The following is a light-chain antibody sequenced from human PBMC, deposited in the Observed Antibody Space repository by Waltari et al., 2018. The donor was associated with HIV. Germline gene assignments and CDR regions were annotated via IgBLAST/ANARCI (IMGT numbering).Light chain of an antibody. CDR1: QSISSY. Sequence: DIQMTQSPSSLSASVGDRVTITCRSSQSISSYLNWYQQKPGKAPKLLIYDASNLQSGVPSRFSGSGSGTDFTLTISSLQPEDFATYYCQQSYGTPPITFGQGTRLEIK. V-gene: IGKV1-39*01. CDR3: QQSYGTPPIT. J-gene: IGKJ5*01. CDR2: DAS.